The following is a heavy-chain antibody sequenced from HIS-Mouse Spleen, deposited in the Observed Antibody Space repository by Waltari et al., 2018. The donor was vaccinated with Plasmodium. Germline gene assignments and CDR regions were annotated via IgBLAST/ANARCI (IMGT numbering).Heavy chain of an antibody. CDR2: ISYDGSNK. V-gene: IGHV3-30-3*01. Sequence: QVQLVESGGGVVQPGRSLRLSCAASGFTFSSYAMHWVRQAPGKGLAWVAVISYDGSNKYYADTVKGRVTISRDNSKNTLYLQMNSLRAEDTAVYYCAREGGYCSGGSCYSGQGFDIWGQGTMVTVSS. CDR3: AREGGYCSGGSCYSGQGFDI. CDR1: GFTFSSYA. D-gene: IGHD2-15*01. J-gene: IGHJ3*02.